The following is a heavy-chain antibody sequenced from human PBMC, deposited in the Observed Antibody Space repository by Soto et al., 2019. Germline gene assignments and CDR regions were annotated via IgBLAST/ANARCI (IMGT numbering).Heavy chain of an antibody. V-gene: IGHV4-34*02. Sequence: QVQLQQWGAGLLKPSETLSLTCAVHGDSFSGYFWTWIRQPPGKGLEWIAEITQRGTTNYSPSLKSRVTISVDTSKRQFSLTLSSVTAADTAVYYCARGADAITSPNFDYWGQGTLVTVSS. J-gene: IGHJ4*02. CDR3: ARGADAITSPNFDY. CDR1: GDSFSGYF. CDR2: ITQRGTT. D-gene: IGHD5-12*01.